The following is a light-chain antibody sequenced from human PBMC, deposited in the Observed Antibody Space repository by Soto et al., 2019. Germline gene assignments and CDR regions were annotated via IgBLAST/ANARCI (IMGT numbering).Light chain of an antibody. CDR2: AAS. J-gene: IGKJ2*01. CDR3: QQSSITPYT. Sequence: DIQMTQSPSSLSASVGDRVTITCRASQSISSYLNWYQQKPGKAPKLLIYAASSLQSGVPSRFSGSGSGTDFTLTISSLQPEEFATYYCQQSSITPYTFGQGTKLEIK. CDR1: QSISSY. V-gene: IGKV1-39*01.